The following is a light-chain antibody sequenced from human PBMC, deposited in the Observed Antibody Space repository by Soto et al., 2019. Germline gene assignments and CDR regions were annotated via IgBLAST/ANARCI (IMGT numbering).Light chain of an antibody. J-gene: IGKJ1*01. CDR1: QGISSY. Sequence: DIQMTQSPSSLSASLGDRVTITCRASQGISSYLAWYQQKPGKVPKLLIYAASTLQSGVPSRFSGSGSGTDFTLTITSMQTEDVATYYCQKYNSAPWTFGQGTKVDIK. CDR3: QKYNSAPWT. CDR2: AAS. V-gene: IGKV1-27*01.